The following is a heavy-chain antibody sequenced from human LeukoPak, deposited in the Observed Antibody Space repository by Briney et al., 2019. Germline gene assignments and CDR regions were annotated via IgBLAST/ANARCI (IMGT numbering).Heavy chain of an antibody. CDR1: GFTFSNYA. Sequence: GGSLRLSCAASGFTFSNYAMSWVRQAPRKEPEWLSTFSASGANTYYADSVRGRFTISRDNSKDTLYLQMDGLRAEDTAFYYCARSPLSTLKSFDSWGQGTLVSVSS. J-gene: IGHJ4*02. V-gene: IGHV3-23*01. CDR2: FSASGANT. CDR3: ARSPLSTLKSFDS. D-gene: IGHD3-16*01.